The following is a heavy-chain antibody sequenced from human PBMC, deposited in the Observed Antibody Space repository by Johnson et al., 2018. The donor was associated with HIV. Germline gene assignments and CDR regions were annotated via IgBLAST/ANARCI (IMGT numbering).Heavy chain of an antibody. Sequence: QMQLVESGGGVVQPGRSLRLSCAASGFTFRSYAMHWVRQAPGKGLEWVAVITYDGRNKYYADFVKGRFIISRDNSKNMTNLQMNGLSGEDTADYYCVRDQGSGWPTNAFDIWGQGTRVTVSS. D-gene: IGHD6-19*01. J-gene: IGHJ3*02. V-gene: IGHV3-30*04. CDR3: VRDQGSGWPTNAFDI. CDR2: ITYDGRNK. CDR1: GFTFRSYA.